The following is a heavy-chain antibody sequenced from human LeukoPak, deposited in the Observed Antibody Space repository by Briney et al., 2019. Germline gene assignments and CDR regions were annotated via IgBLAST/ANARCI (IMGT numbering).Heavy chain of an antibody. J-gene: IGHJ4*02. CDR1: GGSISSSSYY. CDR3: ARHPDTAMVFDY. Sequence: PSETLSLTCSVSGGSISSSSYYWGWIRQPPGKGLEWIGSIYYSGSTYYNPSLKSRVTISVDTSKNQFSLKLSSVTAADTAVYYCARHPDTAMVFDYWGQGTLVTVSS. D-gene: IGHD5-18*01. V-gene: IGHV4-39*01. CDR2: IYYSGST.